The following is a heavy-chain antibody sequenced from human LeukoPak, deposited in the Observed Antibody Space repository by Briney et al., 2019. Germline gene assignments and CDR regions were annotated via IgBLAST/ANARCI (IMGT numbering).Heavy chain of an antibody. CDR2: ISGSGGST. D-gene: IGHD1-26*01. CDR3: AKGQRWELPFDY. CDR1: GFSFSNYA. V-gene: IGHV3-23*01. Sequence: GASLRLSCADSGFSFSNYAMCWVRQAPGKGLEWVSAISGSGGSTYYADSVKGRFTISRDNSKNTLYLQMNSLRAEDTAVYSCAKGQRWELPFDYWGQGTLVTVSS. J-gene: IGHJ4*02.